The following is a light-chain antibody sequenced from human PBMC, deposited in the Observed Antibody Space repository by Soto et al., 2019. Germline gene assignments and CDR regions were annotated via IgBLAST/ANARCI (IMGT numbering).Light chain of an antibody. J-gene: IGKJ5*01. Sequence: DIQLTQSPSFLSPSIGESVTITCRASQVISTSLAWYQVKPGKAPKLLIYAASTLDSGVPSRFSATVSGTEFSLTITSLQPEDFATYYCQQHFDSTITFGQGTRLEIK. CDR2: AAS. CDR1: QVISTS. V-gene: IGKV1-9*01. CDR3: QQHFDSTIT.